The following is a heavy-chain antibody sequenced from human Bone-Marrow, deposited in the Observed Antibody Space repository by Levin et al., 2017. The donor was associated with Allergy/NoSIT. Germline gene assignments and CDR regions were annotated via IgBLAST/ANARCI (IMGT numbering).Heavy chain of an antibody. CDR3: AKDFDNGGKKGDAFDI. J-gene: IGHJ3*02. V-gene: IGHV3-9*01. CDR2: ISWDSGSI. CDR1: GFIFDDYA. D-gene: IGHD4-23*01. Sequence: GGSLRLSCAASGFIFDDYAMHWVRQAPGKGLEWVSGISWDSGSIVYADSVKGRFTVSRDNAKNSLYLQMNSLRVEDTALYYCAKDFDNGGKKGDAFDIWGQGTMVTVSS.